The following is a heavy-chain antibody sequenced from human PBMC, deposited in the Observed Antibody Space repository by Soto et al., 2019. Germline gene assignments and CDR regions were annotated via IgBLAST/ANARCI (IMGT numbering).Heavy chain of an antibody. Sequence: QVQLVQSGAEVKKPGASVKVSCKASGYTFTSYGISWVRQAPGQGLEWMGWISAYNGNPNYAQKLQGTVTMTTDTPTSTADIELRSLRSDDTAVYYCATNNVPSRPTWYSSSWYVYWGQGSLVTVSS. CDR3: ATNNVPSRPTWYSSSWYVY. D-gene: IGHD6-13*01. J-gene: IGHJ4*02. CDR2: ISAYNGNP. V-gene: IGHV1-18*01. CDR1: GYTFTSYG.